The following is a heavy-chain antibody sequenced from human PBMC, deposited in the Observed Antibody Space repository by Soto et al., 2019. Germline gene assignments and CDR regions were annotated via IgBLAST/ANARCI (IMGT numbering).Heavy chain of an antibody. CDR2: IIPIFGTA. CDR1: GGTFSSYA. D-gene: IGHD6-19*01. Sequence: SVKVSCKASGGTFSSYAISWVRQAPGQGLEWMGGIIPIFGTANYAQKFQGRVTITADESTSTAYMELSSLRSEDTAVYYCARTLGSGWYAPPYYYFGMDVWGQGTTVTVSS. J-gene: IGHJ6*02. V-gene: IGHV1-69*13. CDR3: ARTLGSGWYAPPYYYFGMDV.